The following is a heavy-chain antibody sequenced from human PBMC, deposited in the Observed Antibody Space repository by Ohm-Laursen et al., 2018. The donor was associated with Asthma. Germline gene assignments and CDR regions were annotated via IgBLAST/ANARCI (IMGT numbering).Heavy chain of an antibody. Sequence: GASVKVSCKASGYSVTNYAFSWVRQAPGQRPEWMGWIYIGNTNYAPNFRDRITMTTDTSTNTAYMELRSLTSDDTAVYYCVRDVVDRFDYWGQGSLVIVSS. CDR3: VRDVVDRFDY. J-gene: IGHJ4*02. CDR1: GYSVTNYA. CDR2: IYIGNT. V-gene: IGHV1-18*04. D-gene: IGHD2-21*01.